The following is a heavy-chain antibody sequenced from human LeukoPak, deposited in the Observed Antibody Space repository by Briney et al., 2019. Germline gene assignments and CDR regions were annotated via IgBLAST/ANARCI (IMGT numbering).Heavy chain of an antibody. CDR3: ARDTETWDYFVY. CDR1: GFTFSSYA. V-gene: IGHV3-30*04. D-gene: IGHD3-16*01. CDR2: ISYDGSNK. J-gene: IGHJ4*02. Sequence: GRSLRLSCAASGFTFSSYAMHWVRQAPGKGLEWVAVISYDGSNKYYADSVKGRFTISRDNSKNTLYLQMNSLRAEDTAVYYCARDTETWDYFVYWGQGTLVTVSS.